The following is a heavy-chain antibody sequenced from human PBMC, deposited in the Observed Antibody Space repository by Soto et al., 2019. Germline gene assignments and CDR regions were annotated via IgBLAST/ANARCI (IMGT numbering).Heavy chain of an antibody. CDR3: ARVDYDSSGYYNGFYFDY. V-gene: IGHV4-59*01. CDR1: GGSISSYY. J-gene: IGHJ4*02. Sequence: SETLSLTCTVSGGSISSYYWSWIRQPPGKGLEWIGYIYYSGSTSYNPSLKSRVTISVDTSKNQFSLKLSSVTAADTAVYYCARVDYDSSGYYNGFYFDYWGQGTLVTVSS. CDR2: IYYSGST. D-gene: IGHD3-22*01.